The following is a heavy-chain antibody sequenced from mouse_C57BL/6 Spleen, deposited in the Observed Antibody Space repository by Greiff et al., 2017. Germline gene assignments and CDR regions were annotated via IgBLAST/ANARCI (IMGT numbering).Heavy chain of an antibody. D-gene: IGHD2-2*01. CDR3: ARSLYAYDDAMDY. J-gene: IGHJ4*01. V-gene: IGHV1-85*01. Sequence: VQGVESGPELVKPGASVKLSCKASGYTFTSYDINWVKQRPGQGLEWIGWIYPRDGNTKYNEKFEGKATLTVDTSSSTAFMELYNLASEDSAVYFCARSLYAYDDAMDYWGQGASVTVSS. CDR2: IYPRDGNT. CDR1: GYTFTSYD.